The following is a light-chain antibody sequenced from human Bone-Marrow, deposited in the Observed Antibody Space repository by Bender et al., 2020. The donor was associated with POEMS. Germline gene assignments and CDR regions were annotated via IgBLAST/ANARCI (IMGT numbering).Light chain of an antibody. CDR3: CSYAGSGTPVL. J-gene: IGLJ2*01. V-gene: IGLV2-23*02. CDR2: EVS. CDR1: SSDVGSYNL. Sequence: QSALTQPASVSGSPGQSITISCTGTSSDVGSYNLVSWYQQHPGKAPKFMIYEVSKRPSGVSNRFSGSKSGNTASLTISGLQAEDEADYYCCSYAGSGTPVLFGGGTKLTVL.